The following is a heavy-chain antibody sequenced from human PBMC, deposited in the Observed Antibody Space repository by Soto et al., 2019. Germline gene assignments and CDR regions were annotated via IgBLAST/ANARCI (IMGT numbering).Heavy chain of an antibody. CDR1: GGTFSSYA. CDR3: ARYRYYGDDSWFAP. Sequence: QVQLVQSGAEVKKPGSSVKVSCKASGGTFSSYAISWVRQAPGQGLEWMGGIFPIFGTANYAQKFQGRVTITADESTSRGYMELSSLSSEDTAVYYCARYRYYGDDSWFAPWGQGALVTVS. D-gene: IGHD4-17*01. V-gene: IGHV1-69*12. J-gene: IGHJ5*02. CDR2: IFPIFGTA.